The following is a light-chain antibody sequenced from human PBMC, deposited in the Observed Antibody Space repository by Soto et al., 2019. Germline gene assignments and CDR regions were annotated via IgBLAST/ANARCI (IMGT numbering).Light chain of an antibody. Sequence: DIQMTQSPSSLSASVGDRVTITCRASQYISSYLNWYQQKPGKAPKVLIYAASTLQRGVPSRFSGSGSGTEFTLTISSMQPDDFATFYCQQYNGYSRTFGQGTKVDIK. CDR3: QQYNGYSRT. CDR1: QYISSY. V-gene: IGKV1-5*01. J-gene: IGKJ1*01. CDR2: AAS.